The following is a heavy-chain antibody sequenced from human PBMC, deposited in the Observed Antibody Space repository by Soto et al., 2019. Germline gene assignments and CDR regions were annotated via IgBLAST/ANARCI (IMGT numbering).Heavy chain of an antibody. CDR1: GFTFDDYA. CDR3: AKDTYYDFWSGYYTPRHFDY. J-gene: IGHJ4*02. Sequence: EVQLVESGGGLVQPGRSLRLSCAASGFTFDDYAMHWVRQAPGKGLEWVSGISWNSGSIGYADSVKGRFTISRDNAKNSLYLQMNSLSAEDTALYYCAKDTYYDFWSGYYTPRHFDYWGQGTLVTVSS. V-gene: IGHV3-9*01. CDR2: ISWNSGSI. D-gene: IGHD3-3*01.